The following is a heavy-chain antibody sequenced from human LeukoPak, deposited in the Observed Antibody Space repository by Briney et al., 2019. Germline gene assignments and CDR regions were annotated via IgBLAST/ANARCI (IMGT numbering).Heavy chain of an antibody. CDR1: GFTVSSNY. Sequence: GGSLRLSCAASGFTVSSNYMSWVRQAPGKGLEWVSVIYSGGSTYYADSVKGRFTISRDNAKNSLYLQMNSLRAEDTAVYYCASSVAARPAFDYWGQGTLVTVSS. J-gene: IGHJ4*02. D-gene: IGHD6-6*01. CDR3: ASSVAARPAFDY. CDR2: IYSGGST. V-gene: IGHV3-66*01.